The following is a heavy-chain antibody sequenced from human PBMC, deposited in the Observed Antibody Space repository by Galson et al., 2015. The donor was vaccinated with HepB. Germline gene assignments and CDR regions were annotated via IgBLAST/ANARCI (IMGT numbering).Heavy chain of an antibody. CDR2: IYTSGST. Sequence: ETLSLTCTVSGGSISSYYWSWIRQPARKGLEWIGRIYTSGSTNYNPSLKSRVTMSVDTSKNQFSLKLSSVTAADTAVYYCARDSDILTGWNWFDPWGQGTLVTVSS. V-gene: IGHV4-4*07. D-gene: IGHD3-9*01. J-gene: IGHJ5*02. CDR1: GGSISSYY. CDR3: ARDSDILTGWNWFDP.